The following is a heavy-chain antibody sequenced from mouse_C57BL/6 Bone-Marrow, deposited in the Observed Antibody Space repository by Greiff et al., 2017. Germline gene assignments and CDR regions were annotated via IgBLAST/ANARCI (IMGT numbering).Heavy chain of an antibody. Sequence: QVQLQQPGTELVKPGASVKLSCKASGYTFTSFWMHWVKQRPGQGLEWIGNINPSNGGTNYNEKFKSKATLTVDKSSSTAYMQLSSLTSEDSAVYYCAREGYYGSSRAWFAYWGQGTLVTVSA. CDR1: GYTFTSFW. CDR2: INPSNGGT. J-gene: IGHJ3*01. V-gene: IGHV1-53*01. D-gene: IGHD1-1*01. CDR3: AREGYYGSSRAWFAY.